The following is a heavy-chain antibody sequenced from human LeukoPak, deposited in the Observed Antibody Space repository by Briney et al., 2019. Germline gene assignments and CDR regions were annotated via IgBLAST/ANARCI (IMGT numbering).Heavy chain of an antibody. CDR1: GYTFTAFY. Sequence: ASVKVSCKASGYTFTAFYMHWVRQAPGEGLGWMGWINPNSGVTYYAQKFQGRVTVTRDTSIITAYMELSRLGSDETAVYYCARGYYSVGATTLRYFQHWGQGTLVTVSS. CDR3: ARGYYSVGATTLRYFQH. D-gene: IGHD1-26*01. CDR2: INPNSGVT. J-gene: IGHJ1*01. V-gene: IGHV1-2*02.